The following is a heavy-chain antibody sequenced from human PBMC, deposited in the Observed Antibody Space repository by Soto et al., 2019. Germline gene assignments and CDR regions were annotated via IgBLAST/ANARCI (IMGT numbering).Heavy chain of an antibody. CDR3: ARAYTGQLPRRADYYYALDV. V-gene: IGHV3-13*05. CDR2: IGAARDP. Sequence: GSLRLSCAASGFSFSNYDMHWVRQGSGKALEWVSAIGAARDPYYLGSVKGRFTVSRDNAQKSLYLQMNNLRAEDTAVYYCARAYTGQLPRRADYYYALDVWGRGTPVTVSS. D-gene: IGHD2-2*01. CDR1: GFSFSNYD. J-gene: IGHJ6*02.